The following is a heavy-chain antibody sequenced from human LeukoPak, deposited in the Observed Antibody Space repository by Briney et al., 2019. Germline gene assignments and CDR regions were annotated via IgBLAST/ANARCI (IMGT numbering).Heavy chain of an antibody. J-gene: IGHJ4*02. CDR2: IYYSGST. CDR3: ARGPDYSLDY. V-gene: IGHV4-59*08. CDR1: GGSISSYY. Sequence: SETLSLTCTVSGGSISSYYWSWIRQPSGKGLEWIGYIYYSGSTNYNPSLKSRVTISVDTSKNQFSLKLSSVTAADTAVYYCARGPDYSLDYWGQGTLVTVSS. D-gene: IGHD2-15*01.